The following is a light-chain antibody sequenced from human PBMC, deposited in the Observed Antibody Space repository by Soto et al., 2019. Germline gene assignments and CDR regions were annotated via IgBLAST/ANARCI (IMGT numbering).Light chain of an antibody. CDR2: GAS. Sequence: IVLTQSPGPLSLSPGERSTLSCRASQSVGSNLAWYQQTPGQAPRLLIYGASTRATGIPARFSGSESGADFTLTISSLQSEDFAVYYCQQYNNWPRTFGQGTKVDI. CDR1: QSVGSN. CDR3: QQYNNWPRT. J-gene: IGKJ1*01. V-gene: IGKV3-15*01.